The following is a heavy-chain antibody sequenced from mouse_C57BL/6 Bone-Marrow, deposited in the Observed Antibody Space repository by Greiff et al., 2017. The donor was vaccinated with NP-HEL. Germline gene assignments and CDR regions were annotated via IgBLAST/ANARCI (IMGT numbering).Heavy chain of an antibody. J-gene: IGHJ4*01. CDR2: ISSGSSTI. V-gene: IGHV5-17*01. CDR1: GFTFSDYG. Sequence: EVNVVESGGGLVKPGGSLKLSCAASGFTFSDYGMHWVRQAPEKGLEWVAYISSGSSTIYSADTVKGRFTISRANAKNTLFLQMTSLRSEDTAMYYCAKLLRSNYYAMDYWGQGTSVTVSS. D-gene: IGHD1-1*01. CDR3: AKLLRSNYYAMDY.